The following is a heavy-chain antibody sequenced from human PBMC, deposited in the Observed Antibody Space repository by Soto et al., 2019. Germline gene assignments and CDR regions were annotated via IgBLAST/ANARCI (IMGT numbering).Heavy chain of an antibody. D-gene: IGHD1-7*01. V-gene: IGHV1-8*01. CDR3: ARTSSGTREGFDP. Sequence: QVQLVQSGAEVKKPGASVKVSCKASGYTFTSYDINWVRQATGQGLEWMGWINPNNGNTGYAQKFQGRVTLTRSTSISTAYMELSSLRSDDTAVCYCARTSSGTREGFDPWGQGTLVTVSS. CDR1: GYTFTSYD. J-gene: IGHJ5*02. CDR2: INPNNGNT.